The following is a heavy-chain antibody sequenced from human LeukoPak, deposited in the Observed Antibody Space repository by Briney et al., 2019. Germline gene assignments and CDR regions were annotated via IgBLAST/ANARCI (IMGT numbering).Heavy chain of an antibody. CDR1: ELTFSSYW. Sequence: PGGSLRLTCAASELTFSSYWMNWVRQAPEKGLVWVSRINSDGSSTSYADSVKGRFTISRDNAKNTLYLQMNSLRAEDTAVYYCARDQAWGTFDYWGQGTLVTVSS. CDR3: ARDQAWGTFDY. D-gene: IGHD7-27*01. V-gene: IGHV3-74*01. CDR2: INSDGSST. J-gene: IGHJ4*02.